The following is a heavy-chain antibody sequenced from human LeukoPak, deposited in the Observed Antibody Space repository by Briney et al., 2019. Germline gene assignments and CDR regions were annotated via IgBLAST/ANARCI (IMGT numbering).Heavy chain of an antibody. V-gene: IGHV4-39*07. CDR3: ARLQVTKVFDY. CDR2: IYYSGST. J-gene: IGHJ4*02. CDR1: GGSISSSSYY. Sequence: PSETLSLTCTVSGGSISSSSYYWGWIRQSPGKGLEWIGSIYYSGSTYYNPSLKSRVTISVDTSKNQFSLKLSSVTAADTAVYYCARLQVTKVFDYWGQGTLVTVSS. D-gene: IGHD4-17*01.